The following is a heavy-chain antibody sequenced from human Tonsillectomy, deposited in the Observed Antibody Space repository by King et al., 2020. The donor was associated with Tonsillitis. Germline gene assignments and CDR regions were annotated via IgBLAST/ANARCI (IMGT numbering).Heavy chain of an antibody. CDR3: AKDRGFIPATVSYSFDY. D-gene: IGHD4-17*01. J-gene: IGHJ4*02. V-gene: IGHV3-30*18. Sequence: VQLVEAGGGVVQPGRSLRLSCAASGFTLSDYGIHWVRQAPGKGLEWVAIISYDGSKKYYPDSVKGRFTISRDDSKNTLYLQMNSLRAEDTAVYYCAKDRGFIPATVSYSFDYWGQGTLVTVSS. CDR2: ISYDGSKK. CDR1: GFTLSDYG.